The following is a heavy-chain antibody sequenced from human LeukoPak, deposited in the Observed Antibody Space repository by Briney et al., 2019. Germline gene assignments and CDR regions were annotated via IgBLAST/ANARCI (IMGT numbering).Heavy chain of an antibody. Sequence: SETLSLTCNVSGGSISSHYWSWIRQPPGKGLEWIGYISYIGSTKYNPSLKSRVTISVDTSKNQFSLKVTSVTAADTAVYYCARDANDAFDIWGQGTMVTVSS. J-gene: IGHJ3*02. V-gene: IGHV4-59*11. CDR1: GGSISSHY. CDR3: ARDANDAFDI. CDR2: ISYIGST.